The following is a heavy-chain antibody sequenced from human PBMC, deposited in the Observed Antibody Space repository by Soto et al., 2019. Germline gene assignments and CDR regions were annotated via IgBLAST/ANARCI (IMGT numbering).Heavy chain of an antibody. CDR3: ARGAGKRVAAAGISPEKNWFDP. J-gene: IGHJ5*02. V-gene: IGHV4-39*02. D-gene: IGHD6-13*01. CDR1: GGSISGSSYY. CDR2: IYYTGAA. Sequence: SETLSLTCTVSGGSISGSSYYWGWNRQPPGKGLEWIGTIYYTGAAYYNPSLQSRVTISVDTSRNQFSMKLNSVTAADTAVYYCARGAGKRVAAAGISPEKNWFDPWGQGTLVTVSS.